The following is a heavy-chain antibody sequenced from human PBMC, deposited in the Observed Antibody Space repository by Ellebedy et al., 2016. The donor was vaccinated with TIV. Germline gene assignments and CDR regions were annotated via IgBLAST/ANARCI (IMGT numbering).Heavy chain of an antibody. CDR1: GGSFSGYY. D-gene: IGHD6-13*01. CDR2: INHSGST. J-gene: IGHJ6*02. CDR3: AREKLQIAAALDRGMDV. Sequence: SETLSLTXAVYGGSFSGYYWSWIRQPPGKGLEWIGEINHSGSTNYNPSLKSRVTISVDTSKNQFSLKLSSVTAADTAVYYCAREKLQIAAALDRGMDVWGQGTTVTVSS. V-gene: IGHV4-34*01.